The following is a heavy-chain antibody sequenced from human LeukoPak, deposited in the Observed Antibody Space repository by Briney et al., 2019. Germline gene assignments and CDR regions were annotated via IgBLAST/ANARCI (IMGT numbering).Heavy chain of an antibody. J-gene: IGHJ6*02. Sequence: PGGSLRLSCAASGFTFDDYAMHWVRQAPGKGLEWVSGISWNSGSIGYADSVKGRFTISRDNAKNSLYLQMNSLRAEDTALYYCAKNVRRSCNKGVCSVTNSYSGRDVWGQGTTVTVSS. CDR1: GFTFDDYA. D-gene: IGHD2-8*01. CDR2: ISWNSGSI. V-gene: IGHV3-9*01. CDR3: AKNVRRSCNKGVCSVTNSYSGRDV.